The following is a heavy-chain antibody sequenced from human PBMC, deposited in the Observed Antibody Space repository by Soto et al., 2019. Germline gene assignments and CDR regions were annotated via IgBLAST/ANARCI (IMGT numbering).Heavy chain of an antibody. D-gene: IGHD2-2*01. CDR2: ISAYNDNT. V-gene: IGHV1-18*01. Sequence: QVQLVQSGAEVKKPGASVKVSCKASGYTFTTYGISWVRQAPGQGLEWMGWISAYNDNTNYAQKVQGRVNMITDTSTNPAYMELRSLRSDDTAVYYCAGGRYCSSMNGSLGVEFDYWGQGTLVTVSS. CDR1: GYTFTTYG. J-gene: IGHJ4*02. CDR3: AGGRYCSSMNGSLGVEFDY.